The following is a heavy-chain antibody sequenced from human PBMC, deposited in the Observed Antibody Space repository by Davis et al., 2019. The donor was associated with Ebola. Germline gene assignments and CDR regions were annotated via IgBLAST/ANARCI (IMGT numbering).Heavy chain of an antibody. Sequence: ASVKVSCKASGYTFTSYVMHWVRQAPGQRLEWVGWINAGNDNTKYSQKFLGRVIITRDTSARTAYMELSSLRSEDTAVYYCARDGGGWVWSGYFMDVWGQGTTVTVSS. CDR2: INAGNDNT. D-gene: IGHD3-3*01. CDR3: ARDGGGWVWSGYFMDV. CDR1: GYTFTSYV. V-gene: IGHV1-3*01. J-gene: IGHJ6*02.